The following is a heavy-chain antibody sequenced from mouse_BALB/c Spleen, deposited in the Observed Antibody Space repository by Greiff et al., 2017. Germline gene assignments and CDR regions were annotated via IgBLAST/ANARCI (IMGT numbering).Heavy chain of an antibody. CDR3: ARSRNPYAMDY. CDR1: GYTFTSYY. J-gene: IGHJ4*01. CDR2: IYPGDGST. V-gene: IGHV1S56*01. Sequence: QVQLQQSGPELVKPGASVKMSCKASGYTFTSYYIHWVKQRPGQGLEWIGWIYPGDGSTKYNEKFKGKTTLTADKSSSTAYMLLSSLTSEDSAIYCCARSRNPYAMDYWGQGTSVTVSS.